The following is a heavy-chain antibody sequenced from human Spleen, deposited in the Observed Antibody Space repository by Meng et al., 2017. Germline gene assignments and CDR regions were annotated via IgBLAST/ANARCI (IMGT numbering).Heavy chain of an antibody. D-gene: IGHD4-17*01. V-gene: IGHV4-31*01. CDR1: AGPTSSGAYY. J-gene: IGHJ4*02. CDR2: IYYTGTT. Sequence: QLHQHRPGPVRLKPSQPPARPSLSYAGPTSSGAYYWYWIRPPPGKGLEWIGYIYYTGTTNYNPSLKSLVPISMDTSKSQFSLRLSSVTAADTAVYYCARGAGPTDSYFDHWGQGTLVTVSS. CDR3: ARGAGPTDSYFDH.